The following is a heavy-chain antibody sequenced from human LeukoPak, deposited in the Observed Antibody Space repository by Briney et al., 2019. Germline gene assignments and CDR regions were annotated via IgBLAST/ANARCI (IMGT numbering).Heavy chain of an antibody. D-gene: IGHD6-19*01. V-gene: IGHV3-7*01. J-gene: IGHJ4*02. CDR1: GFTFSSYW. CDR2: IKQDGSEK. Sequence: GGSLRLSCAASGFTFSSYWMSWARQAPGKGLEWVANIKQDGSEKYYVDSVEGRFTISRDNAKNSLCLQMNSLRAEDTAVYYCARDRVTAGFDYWGQGTLVTVSS. CDR3: ARDRVTAGFDY.